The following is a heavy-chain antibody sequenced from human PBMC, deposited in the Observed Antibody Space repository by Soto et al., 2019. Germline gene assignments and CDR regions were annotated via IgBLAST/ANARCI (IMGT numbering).Heavy chain of an antibody. Sequence: QLQLQESGPGLVKPSETLSLTCTVSGGSISSSSYYWGWIRQPPGKGLEWIGSIYYSGSTYYNPSLKRRVTISVDTSKNQFSLKLSSVTAADTAVYYCARRARYGYKGIDYWGQGTLVTVSS. V-gene: IGHV4-39*01. CDR3: ARRARYGYKGIDY. CDR1: GGSISSSSYY. J-gene: IGHJ4*02. CDR2: IYYSGST. D-gene: IGHD5-12*01.